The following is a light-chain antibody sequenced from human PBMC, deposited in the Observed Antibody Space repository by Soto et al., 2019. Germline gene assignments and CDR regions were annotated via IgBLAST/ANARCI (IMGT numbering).Light chain of an antibody. CDR1: SSDVGDYNY. J-gene: IGLJ3*02. V-gene: IGLV2-11*01. CDR3: CSFAGSYTFWV. Sequence: QSALTQPRSVSGSPGQSVTISCTGTSSDVGDYNYVSWYQQYPGKAPKLVIYDVSKRPSGVPDRFSGSKSGNTASLTISGLQAEYEADYSCCSFAGSYTFWVFGGGTQLTVL. CDR2: DVS.